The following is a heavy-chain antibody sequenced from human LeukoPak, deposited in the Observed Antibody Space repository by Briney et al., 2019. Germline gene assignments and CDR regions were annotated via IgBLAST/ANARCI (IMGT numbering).Heavy chain of an antibody. D-gene: IGHD2-15*01. CDR3: SPGFAFDV. Sequence: GGSLRLSCAASGFTFSSYAMSWVRQAPGEGLVWVSHISTDGGRANYADSVKGRFTTSRDNTKNTVYLQMSSLRAEDTAVYYCSPGFAFDVWGQGTMVTVSS. J-gene: IGHJ3*01. CDR2: ISTDGGRA. CDR1: GFTFSSYA. V-gene: IGHV3-23*01.